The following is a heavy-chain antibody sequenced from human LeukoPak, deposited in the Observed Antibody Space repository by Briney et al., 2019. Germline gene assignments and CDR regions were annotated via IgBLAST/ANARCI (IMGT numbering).Heavy chain of an antibody. D-gene: IGHD1-26*01. CDR2: ISDSGSTV. V-gene: IGHV3-11*01. Sequence: PGGSLRLSCAASGFTFSRYYMSWIRQAPGKGLEWVSYISDSGSTVFYADSVTGRFTISRDNSRNTLYLQMNSLRGDDTAVYYCAKDVGKWESLHFFDYWGQGTLVTVSS. J-gene: IGHJ4*02. CDR3: AKDVGKWESLHFFDY. CDR1: GFTFSRYY.